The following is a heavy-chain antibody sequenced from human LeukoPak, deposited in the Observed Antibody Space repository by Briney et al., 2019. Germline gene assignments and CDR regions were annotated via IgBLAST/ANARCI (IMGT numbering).Heavy chain of an antibody. Sequence: GASVKVSCKASGYTFTSYYMHWVRQAPGQGLEWMGIINPSGGSTSYAQKFQGRVTITRNTSISTAYMELSSLRSEDTAVYYCARDRWNWNDGLGYYYMDVWGKGTTVTVSS. CDR2: INPSGGST. CDR3: ARDRWNWNDGLGYYYMDV. J-gene: IGHJ6*03. D-gene: IGHD1-1*01. CDR1: GYTFTSYY. V-gene: IGHV1-46*01.